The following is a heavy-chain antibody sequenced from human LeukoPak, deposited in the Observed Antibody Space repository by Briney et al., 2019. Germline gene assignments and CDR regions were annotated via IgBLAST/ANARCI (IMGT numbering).Heavy chain of an antibody. D-gene: IGHD3-16*02. CDR1: NGSINNFF. V-gene: IGHV4-4*07. Sequence: SETLSLTCTVSNGSINNFFWSWIRQPAGKGLEWIGRIYTSGSTNYNPSLKSRVSISIDTSKNQFSLKLSSVTAADTAVYYCAREVENVWGSYRYIDYWGQGTLVTVSS. CDR3: AREVENVWGSYRYIDY. J-gene: IGHJ4*02. CDR2: IYTSGST.